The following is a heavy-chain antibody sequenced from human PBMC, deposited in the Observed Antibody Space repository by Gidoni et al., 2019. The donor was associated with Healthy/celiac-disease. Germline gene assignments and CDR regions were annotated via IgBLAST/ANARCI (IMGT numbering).Heavy chain of an antibody. CDR3: ARDSGYCSGGSCHGDWFDP. CDR1: GGSISSGGYY. Sequence: QVQLQESGTGLVKPEQTLSLTCTVSGGSISSGGYYWSWIRQHPGKGLELIGYISYSGSTYYNPSLKSRVTISVDTSKNQFSLKLSSVTAADTAVYYCARDSGYCSGGSCHGDWFDPWGQGTLVTVSS. J-gene: IGHJ5*02. CDR2: ISYSGST. D-gene: IGHD2-15*01. V-gene: IGHV4-31*03.